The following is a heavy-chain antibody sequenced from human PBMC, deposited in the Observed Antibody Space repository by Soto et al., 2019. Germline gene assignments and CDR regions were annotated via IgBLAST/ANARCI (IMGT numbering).Heavy chain of an antibody. J-gene: IGHJ6*02. CDR1: GFTFRNYD. CDR2: ISAAGDP. V-gene: IGHV3-13*05. CDR3: ARTDRDFSGLDV. Sequence: EVQLVESGGGLVQPGGSLRLSCEASGFTFRNYDMHWVRQGTGKGLECVSGISAAGDPDYADSVEGRFTISRENAQNSVFLQMNSLRVGDTAVYYCARTDRDFSGLDVWGQGTTVIVSS.